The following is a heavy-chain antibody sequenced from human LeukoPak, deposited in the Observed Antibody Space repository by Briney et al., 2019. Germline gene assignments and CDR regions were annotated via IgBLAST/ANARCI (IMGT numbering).Heavy chain of an antibody. D-gene: IGHD3-10*01. J-gene: IGHJ5*02. CDR3: ARGGYYGSGNDFRFDP. CDR2: IHYTGST. CDR1: GGSINSYY. Sequence: SETLSLTCTVSGGSINSYYWSWIRQPPGKGLECIGYIHYTGSTNYNPSFKSRVTISVDTSKSQFSLKLSSVTAADTAIYYCARGGYYGSGNDFRFDPWGQGTLVTVSS. V-gene: IGHV4-59*01.